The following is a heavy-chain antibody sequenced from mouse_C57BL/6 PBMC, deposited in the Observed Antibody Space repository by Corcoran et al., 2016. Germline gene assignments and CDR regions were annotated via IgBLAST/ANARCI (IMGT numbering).Heavy chain of an antibody. CDR3: ARWTFSYYGSSFFYFDY. J-gene: IGHJ2*01. D-gene: IGHD1-1*01. V-gene: IGHV9-3*01. CDR2: INTYSGVP. Sequence: QIQLVQSGPELKKPGETVKISCKASGYTFTTYGMSWVKQAPGKGLKWMGWINTYSGVPTYADDFKGRFAFSLETSASTAYLQINNLKNEDTATYFCARWTFSYYGSSFFYFDYWGQGTTLTVSS. CDR1: GYTFTTYG.